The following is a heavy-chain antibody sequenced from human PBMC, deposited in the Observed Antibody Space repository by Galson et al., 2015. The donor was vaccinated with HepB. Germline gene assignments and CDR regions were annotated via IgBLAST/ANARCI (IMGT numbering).Heavy chain of an antibody. Sequence: SVKVSCKASGYTFTGYYMHWVRQAPGQGLEWMGWINPNSGGTNYAQKFQGRVTMTRDTSISTAYMELSRLRSDDTAVYYCARDRKGYYDSSGYYYEYWFDPWGQGTLVTVSS. CDR3: ARDRKGYYDSSGYYYEYWFDP. CDR1: GYTFTGYY. CDR2: INPNSGGT. V-gene: IGHV1-2*02. D-gene: IGHD3-22*01. J-gene: IGHJ5*02.